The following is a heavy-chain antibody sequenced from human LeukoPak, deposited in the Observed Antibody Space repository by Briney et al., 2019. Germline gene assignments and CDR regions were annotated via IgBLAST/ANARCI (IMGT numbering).Heavy chain of an antibody. D-gene: IGHD3-10*01. Sequence: ASVKVSCKASGYTFTSYDIIWVRQATGQGLEWMGWMNLNSGYTGSAQKFQGRVTMTSDTSISTAYMELSSLRSEDTAVYYCGRALLGGSDIYTPFSYWGQGTLVTVSS. CDR2: MNLNSGYT. V-gene: IGHV1-8*01. J-gene: IGHJ4*02. CDR3: GRALLGGSDIYTPFSY. CDR1: GYTFTSYD.